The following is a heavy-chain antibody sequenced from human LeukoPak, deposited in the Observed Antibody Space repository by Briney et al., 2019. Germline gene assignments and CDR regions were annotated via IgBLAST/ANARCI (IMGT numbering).Heavy chain of an antibody. Sequence: ASVKVSCKASGGTFSSYAISWVRQAPGQGLEWMGGIIPIFGTANYAQKFQGRVTAYMELSSLRSEDTAVYYCARESSSGWSDYWGQGTLVTVSS. J-gene: IGHJ4*02. V-gene: IGHV1-69*13. CDR2: IIPIFGTA. CDR1: GGTFSSYA. CDR3: ARESSSGWSDY. D-gene: IGHD6-19*01.